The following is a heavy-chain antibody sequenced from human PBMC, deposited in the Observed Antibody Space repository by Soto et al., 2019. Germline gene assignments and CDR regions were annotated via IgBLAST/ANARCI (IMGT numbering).Heavy chain of an antibody. CDR3: ASAGGLGAVAADY. CDR2: IYHSGST. Sequence: QLQLQESGSGLVKPSQTLSLTCAVSGGSIISGGYSWCWIRQPPGKGLEWIGYIYHSGSTYYNPSLKSRVTISVDRSKNQFSLKLSSVTAADTAVYYCASAGGLGAVAADYWGQGTLVTVSS. D-gene: IGHD6-19*01. J-gene: IGHJ4*02. V-gene: IGHV4-30-2*01. CDR1: GGSIISGGYS.